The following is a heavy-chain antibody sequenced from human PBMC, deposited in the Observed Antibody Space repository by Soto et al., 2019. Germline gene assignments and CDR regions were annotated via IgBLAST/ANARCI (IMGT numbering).Heavy chain of an antibody. CDR3: ARDRDYGGNQPYYYYYGMDV. J-gene: IGHJ6*02. V-gene: IGHV3-7*01. CDR1: GFTFSSYW. Sequence: GGSLRLSCAASGFTFSSYWMSWVRQAPGKGLEWVANIKQDGSEKYYVDSVKGRFTISRDNVKNSLYLQMNSLRAEDTAVYYCARDRDYGGNQPYYYYYGMDVWGQGTTVTVSS. CDR2: IKQDGSEK. D-gene: IGHD4-17*01.